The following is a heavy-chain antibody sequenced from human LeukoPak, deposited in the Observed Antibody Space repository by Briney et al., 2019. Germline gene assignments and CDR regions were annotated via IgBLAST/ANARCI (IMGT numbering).Heavy chain of an antibody. V-gene: IGHV3-23*01. CDR2: ISGSGTST. J-gene: IGHJ4*02. D-gene: IGHD2-15*01. Sequence: TGGSLRLSCAASGFTFSTFAMSWVRQAPGEGLEWVSTISGSGTSTYFADSVKGRFTISRDNSKNTLYLQMNSLRAEDTAVYYCAKDPEQLIGYCSGGTCSLRYWGQGTLVTVSS. CDR3: AKDPEQLIGYCSGGTCSLRY. CDR1: GFTFSTFA.